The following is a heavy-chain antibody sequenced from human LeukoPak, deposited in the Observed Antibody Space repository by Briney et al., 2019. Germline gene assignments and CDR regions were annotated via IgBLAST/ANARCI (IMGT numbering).Heavy chain of an antibody. V-gene: IGHV1-8*02. CDR2: MNPNSGNT. CDR1: GYTFRSYG. D-gene: IGHD4-17*01. J-gene: IGHJ4*02. CDR3: ARDPGMTTDDY. Sequence: GASVKVSCKASGYTFRSYGISWVRQAPGQGLEWMGWMNPNSGNTGYAQKFQGRVTMTRNTSISTAYMELSSLRSEDTAVYYCARDPGMTTDDYWGQGTLVTVSS.